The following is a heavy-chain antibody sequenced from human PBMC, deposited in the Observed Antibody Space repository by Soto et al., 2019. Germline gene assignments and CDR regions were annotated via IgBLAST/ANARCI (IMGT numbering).Heavy chain of an antibody. V-gene: IGHV4-59*08. J-gene: IGHJ4*02. D-gene: IGHD4-17*01. CDR2: IYYSGST. CDR1: GVSISSYY. Sequence: PSETLSLTCTVSGVSISSYYWSWIRQPPGKGLEWIGYIYYSGSTNYNPSLKSRVTISVDTSKNQFSLKLSSVTAADTAVYYCARRYGPGFDYWGKGTLVTASS. CDR3: ARRYGPGFDY.